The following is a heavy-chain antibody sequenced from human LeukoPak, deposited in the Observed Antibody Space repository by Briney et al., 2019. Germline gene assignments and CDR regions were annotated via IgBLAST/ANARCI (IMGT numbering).Heavy chain of an antibody. V-gene: IGHV3-48*01. CDR2: ISSSSSTI. CDR1: GFIVTGNY. J-gene: IGHJ6*02. D-gene: IGHD3-10*01. Sequence: GGSLRLSCAASGFIVTGNYMSWVRQAPGKGLEWVSYISSSSSTIYYADSVKGRFTISRDNAKNSLYLQMNSLRAEDTAVYYCARDLVAFREYYYGMDVWGQGTTVTVSS. CDR3: ARDLVAFREYYYGMDV.